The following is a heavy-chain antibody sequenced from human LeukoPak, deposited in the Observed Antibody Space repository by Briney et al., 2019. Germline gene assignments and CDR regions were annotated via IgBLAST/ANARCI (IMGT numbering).Heavy chain of an antibody. CDR1: GGSISSYY. CDR3: ARRLLGYCSGGSCYSRYFQH. J-gene: IGHJ1*01. CDR2: INHSGST. V-gene: IGHV4-34*01. D-gene: IGHD2-15*01. Sequence: SETLSLTCTVSGGSISSYYWSWIRQPPGKGLEWIGEINHSGSTNYNPSLKSRVTISVDTSKSQFSLKLSSVTAADTAMYYCARRLLGYCSGGSCYSRYFQHWGQGTLVTVSS.